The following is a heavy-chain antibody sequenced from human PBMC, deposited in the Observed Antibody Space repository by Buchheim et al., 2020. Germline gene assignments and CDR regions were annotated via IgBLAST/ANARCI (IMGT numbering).Heavy chain of an antibody. Sequence: QVQLVQSGAEVKTPGASVKVSCKASGYTVTSYDINWVRQATGRGLEWMGWMNPNSGNTGYAQKFQGRVTMTRDTSISTVYMELRSLRSEDTAVYYCAREVSMIRGLFNYWGKETL. V-gene: IGHV1-8*01. J-gene: IGHJ4*02. CDR2: MNPNSGNT. D-gene: IGHD3-10*01. CDR1: GYTVTSYD. CDR3: AREVSMIRGLFNY.